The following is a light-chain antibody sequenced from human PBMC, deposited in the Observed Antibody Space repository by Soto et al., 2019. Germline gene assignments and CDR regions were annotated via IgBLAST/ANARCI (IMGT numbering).Light chain of an antibody. Sequence: EKVMTQSPATLSVSPGERATLSCGASQSVRSNVAWYQQKPGQPPRLLIYDASTRATGIPSRFSGSGSVTEFTLTISSLQSEDFAVYYCQQYNNWPLTFGGGTKVDI. V-gene: IGKV3-15*01. J-gene: IGKJ4*01. CDR2: DAS. CDR3: QQYNNWPLT. CDR1: QSVRSN.